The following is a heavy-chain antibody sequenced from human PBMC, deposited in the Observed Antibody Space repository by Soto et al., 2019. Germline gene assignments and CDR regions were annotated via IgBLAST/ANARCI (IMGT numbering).Heavy chain of an antibody. V-gene: IGHV4-34*01. D-gene: IGHD6-19*01. Sequence: SETLSLTCAVYGGSFSGYYWSWSRQPPWKGLEWIGEINHSGSTNYNPSLKSRVTISVDTSKNQFSLKLSSVTAADTAVYYCARGPDLAVAGPFDYWGQGTLVTVSS. CDR3: ARGPDLAVAGPFDY. CDR2: INHSGST. CDR1: GGSFSGYY. J-gene: IGHJ4*02.